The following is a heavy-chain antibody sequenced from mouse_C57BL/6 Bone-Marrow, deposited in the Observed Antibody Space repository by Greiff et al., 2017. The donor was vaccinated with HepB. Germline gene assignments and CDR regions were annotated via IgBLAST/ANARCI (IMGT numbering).Heavy chain of an antibody. CDR3: TGYYYGSLYAMDY. Sequence: SGTVLARPGASVKMSCKTSGYTFTSYWMHWVKQRPGQGLEWIGAIYPGNSDTSYNQKFKGKAKLTAVTSASTAYMELSSLTNEDSAVYYCTGYYYGSLYAMDYWGQGTSVTVSS. CDR2: IYPGNSDT. D-gene: IGHD1-1*01. V-gene: IGHV1-5*01. J-gene: IGHJ4*01. CDR1: GYTFTSYW.